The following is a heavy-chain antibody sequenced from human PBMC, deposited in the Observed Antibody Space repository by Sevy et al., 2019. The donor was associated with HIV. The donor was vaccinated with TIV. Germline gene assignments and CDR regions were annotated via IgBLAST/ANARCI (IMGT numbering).Heavy chain of an antibody. Sequence: GGSLRLSCAASGFSFSNYDMHWVRQAPGKGLDWVAVISHEEWYKNYAESVKVPFTISTDNFKNTLFLQMDGLRAADSAVYFCARLVSCGGACYYLDSWGQGALVTVSS. J-gene: IGHJ4*02. V-gene: IGHV3-30*01. D-gene: IGHD2-21*02. CDR1: GFSFSNYD. CDR3: ARLVSCGGACYYLDS. CDR2: ISHEEWYK.